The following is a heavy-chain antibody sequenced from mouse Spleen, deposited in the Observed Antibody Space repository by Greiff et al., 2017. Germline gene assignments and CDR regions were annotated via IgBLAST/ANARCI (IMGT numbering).Heavy chain of an antibody. CDR3: ARNGLRRYFDV. J-gene: IGHJ1*01. CDR1: GFSLTSYG. D-gene: IGHD2-4*01. CDR2: IWSGGST. Sequence: VQLQQSGPGLVQPSQSLSITCPVSGFSLTSYGVHWVRQSPGKGLEWLGVIWSGGSTDYNAAFISRLSISKDNSKSQVFFKMNSLQADDTAIYYCARNGLRRYFDVWGAGTTVTVSS. V-gene: IGHV2-2*01.